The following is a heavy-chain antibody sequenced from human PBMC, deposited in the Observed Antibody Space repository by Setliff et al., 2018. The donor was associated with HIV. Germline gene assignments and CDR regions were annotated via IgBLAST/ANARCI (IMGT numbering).Heavy chain of an antibody. CDR2: IYHSGST. J-gene: IGHJ5*02. D-gene: IGHD3-10*01. Sequence: SETLSLTCAVSSYSISSGYYWGWIRQPPGKGLEWIGNIYHSGSTYYNPSLKSRVTISVDTSKNQFSLKVNSVTAADTAVYYCARRIDNSGSFPDKNWFDTWGQGTLVTVSS. V-gene: IGHV4-38-2*01. CDR3: ARRIDNSGSFPDKNWFDT. CDR1: SYSISSGYY.